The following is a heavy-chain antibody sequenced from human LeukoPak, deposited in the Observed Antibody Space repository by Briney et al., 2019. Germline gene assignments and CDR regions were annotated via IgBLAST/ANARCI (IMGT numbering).Heavy chain of an antibody. CDR3: ALSGYSSTWSAFDY. V-gene: IGHV3-48*03. CDR1: GFTFSSYA. Sequence: GGSLRLSCAASGFTFSSYAMNWVRQAPGKGLEWVSYISSSGSTIYYADSVKGRFTISRDNAKNSLYLQMNSLRAEDTAVYYCALSGYSSTWSAFDYWGQGTLVTVSS. CDR2: ISSSGSTI. D-gene: IGHD6-13*01. J-gene: IGHJ4*02.